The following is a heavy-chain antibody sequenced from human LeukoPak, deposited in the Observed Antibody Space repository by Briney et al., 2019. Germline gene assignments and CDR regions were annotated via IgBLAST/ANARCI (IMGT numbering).Heavy chain of an antibody. V-gene: IGHV4-61*02. Sequence: NPSETLSLTCTVSGGSISSGSYYWSWIRQPAGKGLEWIGRIYTSGSTNYNPSLKSRVTISVDTSKNQFSLKLSSVTAADTAVYYCARAFGSGYDDYWGQGTLVTVSS. CDR3: ARAFGSGYDDY. CDR1: GGSISSGSYY. J-gene: IGHJ4*02. CDR2: IYTSGST. D-gene: IGHD5-12*01.